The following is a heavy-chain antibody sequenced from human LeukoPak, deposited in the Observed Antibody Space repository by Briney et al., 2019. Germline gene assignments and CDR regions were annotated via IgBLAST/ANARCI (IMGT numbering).Heavy chain of an antibody. V-gene: IGHV4-34*01. CDR2: INHSGST. Sequence: SETLSLTCAVYGGSFSGYYWSWIRQPPGKGLEWIGEINHSGSTNYNPSLKSRVTISVDTSKNQFSLKLSSVTAADTAVYFCAKYGNSGWVVDNWGQGTLVTVSS. J-gene: IGHJ4*02. CDR3: AKYGNSGWVVDN. CDR1: GGSFSGYY. D-gene: IGHD6-19*01.